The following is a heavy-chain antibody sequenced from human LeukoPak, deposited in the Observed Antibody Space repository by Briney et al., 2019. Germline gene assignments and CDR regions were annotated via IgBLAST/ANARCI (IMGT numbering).Heavy chain of an antibody. CDR1: GGSISSSNW. CDR2: IYHSGST. J-gene: IGHJ4*02. CDR3: ARDGDTAMGVYY. Sequence: PSGTLSLTCAVSGGSISSSNWWSWVRQPPGKGLEWIGEIYHSGSTNYNPSLKSRVTIPVDKSKNQFSLKLSSVTAADTAVYYCARDGDTAMGVYYWGQGTLVTVSS. V-gene: IGHV4-4*02. D-gene: IGHD5-18*01.